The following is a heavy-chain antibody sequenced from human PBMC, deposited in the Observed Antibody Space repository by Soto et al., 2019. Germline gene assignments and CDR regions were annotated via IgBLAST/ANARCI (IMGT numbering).Heavy chain of an antibody. J-gene: IGHJ5*02. CDR1: GFTFSSYA. CDR2: ISYDGSNK. CDR3: ARVNLKCKSTTCLPSWFDP. D-gene: IGHD2-2*01. Sequence: PGGSLRLSCAASGFTFSSYAMHWVRQAPGKGLEWVAVISYDGSNKYYADSVKGRFTISRDNSKNTLYLQMNSLRGEDTAVYYCARVNLKCKSTTCLPSWFDPWGQGTLVTVSS. V-gene: IGHV3-30*14.